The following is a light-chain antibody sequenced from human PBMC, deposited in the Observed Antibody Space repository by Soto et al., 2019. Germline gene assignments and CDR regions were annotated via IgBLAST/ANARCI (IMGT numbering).Light chain of an antibody. CDR1: QSVSNNY. CDR2: GAS. Sequence: VFTQSPGTLSLTPGKRATLTSTASQSVSNNYLAWCQQKPGQAPRLLIYGASRRATGIPDRFSGSASGTDFTLTISRLEPEDFAVYFCQQYSDLPMTFGQGTHWRL. CDR3: QQYSDLPMT. V-gene: IGKV3-20*01. J-gene: IGKJ5*01.